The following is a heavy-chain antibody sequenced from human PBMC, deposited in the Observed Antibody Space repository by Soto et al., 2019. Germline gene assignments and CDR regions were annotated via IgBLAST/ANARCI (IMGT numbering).Heavy chain of an antibody. CDR1: GYTFTSYG. CDR2: ISAYNGNT. J-gene: IGHJ6*03. CDR3: ATRSPDLYYHYCMDV. Sequence: QVQLVQSGAEVKKPGASVKVSCKASGYTFTSYGISWVRQAPGQGLEWMGWISAYNGNTNYAQKLQGRDTMTTDTSTSNAYMELRSLRSDDTAVYYYATRSPDLYYHYCMDVWGKGTTVTVSS. V-gene: IGHV1-18*01.